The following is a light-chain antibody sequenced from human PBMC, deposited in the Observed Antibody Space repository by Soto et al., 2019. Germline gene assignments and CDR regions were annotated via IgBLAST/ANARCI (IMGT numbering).Light chain of an antibody. J-gene: IGKJ2*02. CDR3: QQYNNWPTCT. CDR1: QSVSSN. V-gene: IGKV3-15*01. Sequence: EIVMTQSPATLSVSPGERATLSCRASQSVSSNLAWYQQKPGQAPRLLIYGASTRATGIPARFSGSGSGTEFTLTISSLQSEDFAVYSCQQYNNWPTCTFSQGTKLEIK. CDR2: GAS.